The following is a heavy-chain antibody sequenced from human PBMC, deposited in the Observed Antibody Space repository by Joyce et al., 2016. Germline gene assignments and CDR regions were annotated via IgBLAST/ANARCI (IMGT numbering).Heavy chain of an antibody. Sequence: EVQLVESGGGLVQPGGSLRLSCAASGFTFSDHFMDWVRQARGEGVEWIARIRKKANSYTTEDAASVKGRFTISRDDSKNSLYLQMDSLKTEDTAVYYCNKDRAPWGQGTLVTVSS. CDR1: GFTFSDHF. V-gene: IGHV3-72*01. J-gene: IGHJ5*02. CDR3: NKDRAP. CDR2: IRKKANSYTT. D-gene: IGHD3-10*01.